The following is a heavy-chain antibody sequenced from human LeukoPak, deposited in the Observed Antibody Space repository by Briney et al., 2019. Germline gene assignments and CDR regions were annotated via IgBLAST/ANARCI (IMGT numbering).Heavy chain of an antibody. D-gene: IGHD2-8*02. V-gene: IGHV3-33*08. CDR3: ARDADSTALYWYFDL. Sequence: GGSLRLSCTASGFALSHYGMHWVRQAPGKGLELVALLWADGTRPSYADSVKGRFTISRDISRNTLYLQMNGLRAEDTALYYCARDADSTALYWYFDLWGRGTLVTVSS. J-gene: IGHJ2*01. CDR1: GFALSHYG. CDR2: LWADGTRP.